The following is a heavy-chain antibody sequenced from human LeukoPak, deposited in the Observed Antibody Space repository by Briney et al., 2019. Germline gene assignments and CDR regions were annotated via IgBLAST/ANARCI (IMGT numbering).Heavy chain of an antibody. CDR1: GFTFSSYG. Sequence: GGSLRLSCAASGFTFSSYGMHWVRQAPGKGLEWVAVIWYDGSNKYYADSVKGRFTISRDNSKNTLYLQMNSLRAEDTAVYYCARDEIMRNYYYYGMDVWGQGTTVTVSS. CDR3: ARDEIMRNYYYYGMDV. D-gene: IGHD2-8*01. J-gene: IGHJ6*02. V-gene: IGHV3-33*01. CDR2: IWYDGSNK.